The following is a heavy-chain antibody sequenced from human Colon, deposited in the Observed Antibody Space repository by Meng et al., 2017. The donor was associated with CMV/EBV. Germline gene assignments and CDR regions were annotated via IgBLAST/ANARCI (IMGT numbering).Heavy chain of an antibody. V-gene: IGHV4-4*07. CDR2: IYTSGST. CDR1: GGSISSYY. Sequence: GSLRLSCTVSGGSISSYYWSWIRQPAGKGLEWIGRIYTSGSTNYNPSLKSRVTMSVDTSKNQFSLKLSSVTAADTAVYYCARDNGGGAGGYDYWGQGTLVTVSS. D-gene: IGHD1-14*01. J-gene: IGHJ4*02. CDR3: ARDNGGGAGGYDY.